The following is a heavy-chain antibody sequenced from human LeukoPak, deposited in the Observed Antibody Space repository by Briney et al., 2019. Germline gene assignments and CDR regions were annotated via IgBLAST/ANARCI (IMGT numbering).Heavy chain of an antibody. CDR2: INHSGST. CDR3: ARGRPRLRFLEWLSGMDV. J-gene: IGHJ6*02. Sequence: SETLSLTCTVSGGSISNSNYYWGWIRQAPGKGLEWIGEINHSGSTNYNPSLKSRVTISVDTSKNQFSLKLSSVTAADTAVYYCARGRPRLRFLEWLSGMDVWGQGTTVTVSS. V-gene: IGHV4-39*07. D-gene: IGHD3-3*01. CDR1: GGSISNSNYY.